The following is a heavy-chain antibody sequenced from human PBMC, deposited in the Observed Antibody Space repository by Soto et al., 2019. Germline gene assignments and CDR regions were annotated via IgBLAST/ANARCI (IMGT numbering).Heavy chain of an antibody. J-gene: IGHJ4*02. D-gene: IGHD3-22*01. CDR2: ISGSGGST. CDR1: GFTFSSYA. Sequence: GGSLRLSCAASGFTFSSYALNWVRQAPEKGLEWVSSISGSGGSTYYTDSVKGRFTISRDNSKNTLYLQMNSLRAGDTAVYYCAFPDDSSGFDYWGQGTLVTVSS. CDR3: AFPDDSSGFDY. V-gene: IGHV3-23*01.